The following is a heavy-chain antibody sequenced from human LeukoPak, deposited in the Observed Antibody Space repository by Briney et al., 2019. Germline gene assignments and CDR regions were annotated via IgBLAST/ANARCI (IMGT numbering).Heavy chain of an antibody. J-gene: IGHJ5*02. Sequence: GGSLRLSCAASGFTFSSYWMHWVRQAPGKGLVWVSRIKSDRSSTSYADSVKGRFTISRDNAKNTLYLQMNSLRADDTAVYYCARESGYHGSGFDPWGQGTLVTVSS. CDR1: GFTFSSYW. D-gene: IGHD3-10*01. CDR2: IKSDRSST. CDR3: ARESGYHGSGFDP. V-gene: IGHV3-74*01.